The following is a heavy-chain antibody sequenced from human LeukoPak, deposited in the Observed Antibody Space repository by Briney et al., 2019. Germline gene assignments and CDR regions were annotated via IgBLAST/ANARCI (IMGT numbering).Heavy chain of an antibody. Sequence: GASVKVSCKASGYAFTSYGISWVRQAPGQGLEWMGWMNPNSGNTGYAQKFQGRVTMTRNTSISTAYMELSSLRSEDTAVYYCARATGDSSGHDYWGQGTLVTVSS. D-gene: IGHD3-22*01. V-gene: IGHV1-8*02. J-gene: IGHJ4*02. CDR1: GYAFTSYG. CDR3: ARATGDSSGHDY. CDR2: MNPNSGNT.